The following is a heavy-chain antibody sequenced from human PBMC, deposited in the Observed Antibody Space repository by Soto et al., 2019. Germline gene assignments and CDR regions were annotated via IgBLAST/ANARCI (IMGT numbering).Heavy chain of an antibody. D-gene: IGHD3-3*01. J-gene: IGHJ4*02. V-gene: IGHV1-46*01. Sequence: ASVKVSCKASGYTFITYYMHWVRQAPGQGLEWMGVINPSGGSTIYAQKFQGRVTMTRDTSTSTFYMELSSLRVEDTAVYYCARDYNDFWSGHFDYWGQGALVTVSS. CDR2: INPSGGST. CDR3: ARDYNDFWSGHFDY. CDR1: GYTFITYY.